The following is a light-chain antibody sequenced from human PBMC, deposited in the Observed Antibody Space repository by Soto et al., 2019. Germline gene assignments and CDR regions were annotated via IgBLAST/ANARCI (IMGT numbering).Light chain of an antibody. CDR3: QQYNNWRT. J-gene: IGKJ1*01. CDR1: QSVNNN. V-gene: IGKV3-15*01. Sequence: EIVMTQSPATLSVSPGQRATLSCRASQSVNNNLAWYQHKPGQAPRLLIHGVSTRATAIPARFSGSGSGTEFTLTISSLQSEDFAVYYCQQYNNWRTFGQGTKVDIK. CDR2: GVS.